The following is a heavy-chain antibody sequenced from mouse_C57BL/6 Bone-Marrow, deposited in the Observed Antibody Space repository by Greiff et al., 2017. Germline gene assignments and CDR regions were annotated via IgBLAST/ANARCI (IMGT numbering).Heavy chain of an antibody. D-gene: IGHD1-1*01. CDR3: ARGLLRDYYAMDY. V-gene: IGHV5-12*01. CDR1: GFTFSDYY. CDR2: ISNGGGST. Sequence: EVKVVESGGGLVQPGGSLKLSCAASGFTFSDYYMYWVRQTPEKRLEWVAYISNGGGSTYYPDTVKGRFTISRDNAKNTRYLQMSRLKSEDTAMYYCARGLLRDYYAMDYWGQGTSVTVSS. J-gene: IGHJ4*01.